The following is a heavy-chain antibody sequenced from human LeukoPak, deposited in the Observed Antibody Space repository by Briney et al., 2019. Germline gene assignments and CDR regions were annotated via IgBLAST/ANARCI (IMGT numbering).Heavy chain of an antibody. CDR3: ARGKRRFDY. J-gene: IGHJ4*02. CDR2: ISSSGFST. Sequence: GGSLRLSCAASGFNFSDYYMSWIRQAPGKGLEWVSYISSSGFSTYYAGSVKGRFTISRDNARNSPYLQMNSLAPEDTALYYCARGKRRFDYWGQGTLVSVSS. V-gene: IGHV3-11*01. CDR1: GFNFSDYY.